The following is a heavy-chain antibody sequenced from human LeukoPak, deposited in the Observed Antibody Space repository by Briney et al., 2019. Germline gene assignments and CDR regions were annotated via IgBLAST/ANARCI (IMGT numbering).Heavy chain of an antibody. CDR2: ISSSSSYI. CDR1: GFTCSSYS. J-gene: IGHJ4*02. Sequence: GGSLRLSCAASGFTCSSYSMNWVRQAPGKGLEWVSSISSSSSYIYYADSVKGRFTISRDNAKNSLYLQMNSLRAEDTAVYYCARAGGLYYDFWSGYYTDWGQGTLVTVSS. V-gene: IGHV3-21*01. CDR3: ARAGGLYYDFWSGYYTD. D-gene: IGHD3-3*01.